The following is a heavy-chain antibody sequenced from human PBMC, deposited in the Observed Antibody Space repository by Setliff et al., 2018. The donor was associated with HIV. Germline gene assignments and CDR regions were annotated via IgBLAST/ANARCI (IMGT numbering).Heavy chain of an antibody. CDR2: IYYSGST. J-gene: IGHJ6*03. Sequence: ASETLSLTCTVSGGSISSNNYCWGWIRQPPGKGLEWIASIYYSGSTYYNPSLKSRITISVDTSKNQFSLRLSSVTAADTAVYYCARDGPLEGSYRYYYYYMDVWGKGTTVTVSS. V-gene: IGHV4-39*07. CDR3: ARDGPLEGSYRYYYYYMDV. D-gene: IGHD3-10*01. CDR1: GGSISSNNYC.